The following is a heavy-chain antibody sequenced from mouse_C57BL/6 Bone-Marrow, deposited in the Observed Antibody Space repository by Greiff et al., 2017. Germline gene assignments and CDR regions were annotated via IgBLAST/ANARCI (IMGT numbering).Heavy chain of an antibody. CDR1: GYTFTSYW. V-gene: IGHV1-52*01. CDR3: ATHYYGSSLDY. CDR2: IDPSDSET. Sequence: QVQLQQPGAELVRPGSSVKLSCKASGYTFTSYWMHWVKQRPIQGLEWIGNIDPSDSETHYNQKFKDKATLTVDKSSSTAYMQLSSLTSEDSAVYYCATHYYGSSLDYWGQDTTLTVSS. J-gene: IGHJ2*01. D-gene: IGHD1-1*01.